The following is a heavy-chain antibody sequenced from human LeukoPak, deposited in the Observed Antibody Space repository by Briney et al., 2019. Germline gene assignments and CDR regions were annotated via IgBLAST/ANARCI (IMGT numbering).Heavy chain of an antibody. D-gene: IGHD5-18*01. CDR1: GFNFNYYA. V-gene: IGHV3-23*01. CDR3: ARHDSFIPY. CDR2: ISDNEGRA. J-gene: IGHJ4*02. Sequence: GGSLRLSCAASGFNFNYYAMSWVRQAPGKGLEWVSGISDNEGRAYYTDSVKGRFTISRDRTKHTVYLQMHNLRADDTAVYFCARHDSFIPYWGQGTLVTVSS.